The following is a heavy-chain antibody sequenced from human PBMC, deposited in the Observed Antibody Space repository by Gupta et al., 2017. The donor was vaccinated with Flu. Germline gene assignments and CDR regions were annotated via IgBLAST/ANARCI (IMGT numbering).Heavy chain of an antibody. CDR1: GYTFPGYY. CDR3: ARDGGVEHDYGDYGSYYYGMDV. Sequence: QVQLVQSGAEVKKPGASVKVYCMASGYTFPGYYMHWVRQAPGQGLEWMGWINPNSGGTNYAQKFQGRVTLTRDTSISTAYMELSRLRSDDTAVYYCARDGGVEHDYGDYGSYYYGMDVWGQGPTVTVSS. J-gene: IGHJ6*02. CDR2: INPNSGGT. V-gene: IGHV1-2*02. D-gene: IGHD4-17*01.